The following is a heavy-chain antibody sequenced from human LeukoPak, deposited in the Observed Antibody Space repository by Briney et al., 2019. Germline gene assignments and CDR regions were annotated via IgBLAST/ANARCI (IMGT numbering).Heavy chain of an antibody. V-gene: IGHV1-2*02. J-gene: IGHJ3*02. Sequence: ASVKVSCKASGYTFTGYYMHWVRQAPGQGLEWMGWINPNSGGTNYAQKFQGRVTMTRDTSISTAYMELSRLRSDDPAVYCCAIVRFLEWFSDAFDILGQGTMVTVSS. CDR3: AIVRFLEWFSDAFDI. CDR2: INPNSGGT. CDR1: GYTFTGYY. D-gene: IGHD3-3*01.